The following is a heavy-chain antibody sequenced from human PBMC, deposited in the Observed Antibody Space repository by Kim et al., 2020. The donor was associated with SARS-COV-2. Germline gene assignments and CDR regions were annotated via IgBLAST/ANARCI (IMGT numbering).Heavy chain of an antibody. D-gene: IGHD3-22*01. CDR3: ARMGSDSSGYYLFDY. V-gene: IGHV4-59*01. Sequence: SETLSLTCTVSGGSISSYYWSWIRQPPGKGLEWIGYIYYSGSTNYSPSLKSRVTISVDTSKNQFSLKLSSVTAADTAVYYCARMGSDSSGYYLFDYWGQGTLVTVSS. CDR1: GGSISSYY. CDR2: IYYSGST. J-gene: IGHJ4*02.